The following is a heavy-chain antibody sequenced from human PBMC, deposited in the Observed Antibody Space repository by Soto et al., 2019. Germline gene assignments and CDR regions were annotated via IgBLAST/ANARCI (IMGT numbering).Heavy chain of an antibody. J-gene: IGHJ5*02. D-gene: IGHD3-22*01. V-gene: IGHV4-30-4*01. CDR1: GGSISSGDYY. CDR3: ARVLTLLTSGYYRANWFDP. Sequence: SETLSLTCTVSGGSISSGDYYWSWIRQPPGKGLEWIGYIYYSGSTYYNPSLKSRVTISVDTSKNQFSLKLSSVTAADTAVYYCARVLTLLTSGYYRANWFDPWGQGTLVTVSS. CDR2: IYYSGST.